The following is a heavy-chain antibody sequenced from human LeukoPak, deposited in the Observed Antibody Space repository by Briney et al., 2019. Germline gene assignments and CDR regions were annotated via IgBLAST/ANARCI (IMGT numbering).Heavy chain of an antibody. J-gene: IGHJ1*01. D-gene: IGHD3-10*01. CDR3: ARGDSYYYGSGTFQH. Sequence: GGSLRLSCAASGFTFSSYGMHWVRQAPGKGLEWVAVIWYDGSNKYYADSVKGRFTISRDNSKNTLYLQMNSLRAEDTAVYYCARGDSYYYGSGTFQHWGQGTPVTVSS. CDR2: IWYDGSNK. V-gene: IGHV3-33*01. CDR1: GFTFSSYG.